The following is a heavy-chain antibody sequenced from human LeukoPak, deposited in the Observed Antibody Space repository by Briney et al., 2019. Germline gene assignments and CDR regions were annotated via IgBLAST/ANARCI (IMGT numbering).Heavy chain of an antibody. CDR2: ITAGGDST. D-gene: IGHD6-13*01. J-gene: IGHJ4*02. V-gene: IGHV3-23*01. CDR1: GFTFSGYA. Sequence: GGSLRLSCAASGFTFSGYAMSCVRLAPGEGLEWVSAITAGGDSTYYAESVKGRFTISRDNLKNMVFLQMSTLRAEDTAIYYCAKSHASIWNVYDYWGQGTLVTVSS. CDR3: AKSHASIWNVYDY.